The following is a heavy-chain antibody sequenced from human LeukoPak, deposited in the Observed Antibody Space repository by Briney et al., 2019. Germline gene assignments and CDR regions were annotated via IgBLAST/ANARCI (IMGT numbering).Heavy chain of an antibody. CDR3: ARSPDYGDPYWYVGL. CDR1: GFTVSSNY. J-gene: IGHJ2*01. Sequence: GGSLRLSCAASGFTVSSNYMSWVRQAPGKGLEWVSVIYRGGSTHYAGSVEGRFTISRDKSKNTVYLQLNSLRAEDTAVYYCARSPDYGDPYWYVGLWGRRSPVTVSS. D-gene: IGHD4-17*01. V-gene: IGHV3-53*01. CDR2: IYRGGST.